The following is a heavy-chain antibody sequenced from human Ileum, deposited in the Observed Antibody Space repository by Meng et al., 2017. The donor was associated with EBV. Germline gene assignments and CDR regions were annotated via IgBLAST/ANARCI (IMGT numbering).Heavy chain of an antibody. CDR2: ISTNTGNP. D-gene: IGHD6-19*01. J-gene: IGHJ4*02. Sequence: QVQLVHSGSELKKPGAPVKVPCKASGYTFTRYPMNWVRQAPGQGLEWMGWISTNTGNPTYAQGFTGRFVFSVDTSVSTAYLQISSLKAEDTAVYYCGTLKYTSGFYGPAYGGQGDLGTV. CDR3: GTLKYTSGFYGPAY. CDR1: GYTFTRYP. V-gene: IGHV7-4-1*02.